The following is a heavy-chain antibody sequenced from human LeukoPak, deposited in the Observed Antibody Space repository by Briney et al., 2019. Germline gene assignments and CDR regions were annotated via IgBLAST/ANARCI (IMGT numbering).Heavy chain of an antibody. Sequence: GGSLRLSCRTPGLTFHSYSYHWVRQAPGKGLELVAAISYDGSTKKYADSVKGRFTISRDNSKNMLYLQMNSLRADDRTVYYCARGVRIAVAGYIDYWGQGTLVTVSS. J-gene: IGHJ4*02. CDR1: GLTFHSYS. CDR2: ISYDGSTK. D-gene: IGHD6-19*01. V-gene: IGHV3-30*04. CDR3: ARGVRIAVAGYIDY.